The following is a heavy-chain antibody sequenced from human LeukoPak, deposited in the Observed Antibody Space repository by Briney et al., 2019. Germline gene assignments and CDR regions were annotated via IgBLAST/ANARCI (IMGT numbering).Heavy chain of an antibody. D-gene: IGHD4-17*01. J-gene: IGHJ3*02. CDR3: ARVQYGHGAFDI. V-gene: IGHV3-21*01. CDR1: GLTFSSYS. Sequence: GGSLRLSCAASGLTFSSYSMNWVRQAQGKGLEWVSSISSSSSYIYYADSVKGRFTISRDNAKNSLYLQMNSLRAEDTAVYYCARVQYGHGAFDIWGQGAMVTVSS. CDR2: ISSSSSYI.